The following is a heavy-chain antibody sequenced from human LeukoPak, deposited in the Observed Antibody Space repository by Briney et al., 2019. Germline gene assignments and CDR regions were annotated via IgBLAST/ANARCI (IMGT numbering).Heavy chain of an antibody. Sequence: GESLKISCKGSGYSFTSYWISWVRQMPGKGLEWMGRIDPSDSYTNYSPSFLGHVTISADKSISTAYLQWSSLKASDTAMYYCARHIISSGWYGGVDYWGQGTLVTVSS. D-gene: IGHD6-19*01. V-gene: IGHV5-10-1*01. CDR2: IDPSDSYT. CDR3: ARHIISSGWYGGVDY. CDR1: GYSFTSYW. J-gene: IGHJ4*02.